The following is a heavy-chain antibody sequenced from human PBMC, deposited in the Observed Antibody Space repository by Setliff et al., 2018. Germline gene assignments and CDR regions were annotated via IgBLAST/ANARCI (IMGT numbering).Heavy chain of an antibody. J-gene: IGHJ6*02. CDR1: GFTFSSYG. CDR3: ARDDGITMIRGVITYYYGMDV. CDR2: IKQDGSEK. V-gene: IGHV3-7*01. D-gene: IGHD3-10*01. Sequence: PGGSLRLSCAASGFTFSSYGIHWVRQAPGKGLEWVANIKQDGSEKYYVDSVKGRFTISRDNAKNSLYLQMNSLRAEDTAVYYCARDDGITMIRGVITYYYGMDVWGQGTTVTVS.